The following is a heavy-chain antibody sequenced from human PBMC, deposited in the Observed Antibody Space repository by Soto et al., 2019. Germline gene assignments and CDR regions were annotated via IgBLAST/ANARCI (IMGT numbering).Heavy chain of an antibody. CDR1: GFTFSSYA. J-gene: IGHJ6*02. V-gene: IGHV3-30-3*01. Sequence: GGSLRLSCVVSGFTFSSYAMNWVRQAPGKGLEWVALISHDGINKYYADSMKGRFTISRDNSKNTLYLQMKSLRAEDTAEYYCAKPSSSFSFYYYYGMDVWGQGTTVTVSS. CDR2: ISHDGINK. CDR3: AKPSSSFSFYYYYGMDV. D-gene: IGHD6-13*01.